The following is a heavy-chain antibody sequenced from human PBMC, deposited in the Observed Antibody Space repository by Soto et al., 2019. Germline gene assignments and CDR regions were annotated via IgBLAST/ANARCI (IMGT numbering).Heavy chain of an antibody. J-gene: IGHJ4*02. CDR3: FRDTYFSDSCGYTRCLDY. Sequence: GSLLPSCGGSGVTSSDHSIDGVGQAAGEGVEWVGQSRDRPQSYSTAYATTVKGIFTATRNESKNSKYLQMNSLKTEVTSVDCCFRDTYFSDSCGYTRCLDYWGQGTLVTVSS. D-gene: IGHD3-22*01. CDR1: GVTSSDHS. CDR2: SRDRPQSYST. V-gene: IGHV3-72*01.